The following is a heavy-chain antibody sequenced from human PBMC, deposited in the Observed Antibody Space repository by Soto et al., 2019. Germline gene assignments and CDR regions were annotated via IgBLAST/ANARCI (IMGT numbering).Heavy chain of an antibody. Sequence: PSETLSLTCTVSGGSISSYYWSWIRQPTGKGLEWIGYIYYSGSTNYNPSLKSRVTISVDTSKNQFSLKLSSVTAADTAVYYCARGGQQLALYYYYYMDVWGKGTTVTVSS. V-gene: IGHV4-59*01. J-gene: IGHJ6*03. CDR2: IYYSGST. CDR3: ARGGQQLALYYYYYMDV. D-gene: IGHD6-13*01. CDR1: GGSISSYY.